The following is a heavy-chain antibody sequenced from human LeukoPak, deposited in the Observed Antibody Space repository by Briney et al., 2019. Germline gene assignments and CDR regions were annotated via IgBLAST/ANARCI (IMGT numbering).Heavy chain of an antibody. D-gene: IGHD3-10*01. J-gene: IGHJ4*02. CDR1: GGSISSSSYY. CDR2: IYYSGST. CDR3: ARRESDYYGSGSYPFDY. V-gene: IGHV4-39*01. Sequence: SETLSLTCTVSGGSISSSSYYWGWIRQPPGKGLEWIGSIYYSGSTYYNPSLKSRVTISVDTSKNQFSLKLSSVTAADTAVYYCARRESDYYGSGSYPFDYWGQGTLVTVYS.